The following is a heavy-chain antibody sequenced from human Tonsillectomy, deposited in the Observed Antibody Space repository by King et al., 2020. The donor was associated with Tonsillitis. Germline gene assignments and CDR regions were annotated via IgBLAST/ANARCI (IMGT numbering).Heavy chain of an antibody. CDR1: GFTFDDYA. J-gene: IGHJ4*02. CDR3: AKDGDYGGKGPLGYCDY. Sequence: VQLVESGGGLVQPGRSLRLSCAASGFTFDDYAMHWVRQVPGKGLEWVSGISWNSGSIVYADSVKGRFTISRDNAKNSLYLQMNSLRAEDTALYYCAKDGDYGGKGPLGYCDYWGQGTLVTVSS. D-gene: IGHD4-23*01. V-gene: IGHV3-9*01. CDR2: ISWNSGSI.